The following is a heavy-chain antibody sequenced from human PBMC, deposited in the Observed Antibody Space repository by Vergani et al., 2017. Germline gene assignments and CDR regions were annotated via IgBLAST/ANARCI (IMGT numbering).Heavy chain of an antibody. CDR2: IYYTGST. CDR3: AGGNDHGTYNPHLDP. V-gene: IGHV4-39*07. J-gene: IGHJ5*02. D-gene: IGHD4/OR15-4a*01. CDR1: GVSIGSNSYY. Sequence: QLQLQESGPGLVKPSETLSLTCTVSGVSIGSNSYYWGWIRQPPGKGLEWIGTIYYTGSTTYNPSLKSRVTISVDTSNNQFSLRLNSVTAADTAVYYCAGGNDHGTYNPHLDPWGPGTRVTVSS.